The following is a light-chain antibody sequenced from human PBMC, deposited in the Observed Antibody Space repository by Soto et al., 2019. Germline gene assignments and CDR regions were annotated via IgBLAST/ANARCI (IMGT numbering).Light chain of an antibody. V-gene: IGKV1-39*01. Sequence: IQMTQSPSSLSASVGDRVTITCRASQGIDRYLSWYQQQPGKAPKLLIYAASILRSGVSSRFTGSGSGTAFTLTISSLEPEDFATYYCQQNYKTPPWTFGQGTKVEIK. CDR3: QQNYKTPPWT. CDR1: QGIDRY. J-gene: IGKJ1*01. CDR2: AAS.